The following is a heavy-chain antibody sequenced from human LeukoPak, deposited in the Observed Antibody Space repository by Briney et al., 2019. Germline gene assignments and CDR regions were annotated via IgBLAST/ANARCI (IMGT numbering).Heavy chain of an antibody. V-gene: IGHV4-59*08. Sequence: PSETLSLTCTVSGGSISSYYWSWIRQPPGKGLEWIGYIYYSGSTNYNPSLKSRVTISVDTSRNQFSLKLSSVTAADTAVYYCARHSYGIAAPGGWFDPWGQGTLVTVSS. J-gene: IGHJ5*02. D-gene: IGHD6-6*01. CDR3: ARHSYGIAAPGGWFDP. CDR1: GGSISSYY. CDR2: IYYSGST.